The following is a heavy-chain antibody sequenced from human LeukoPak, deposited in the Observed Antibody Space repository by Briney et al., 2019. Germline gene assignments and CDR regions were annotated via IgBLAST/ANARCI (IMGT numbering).Heavy chain of an antibody. CDR1: GFTFSSYA. Sequence: PGGSLRLSCAASGFTFSSYAMHWVRQAPGKGLEWVAVISYDGSNKYYADSVKGRFTISRDNSKNTLYLQMNSLRAEDTAVYYCARDFYGGNPISDTFDIWGQGTMVTVSS. J-gene: IGHJ3*02. CDR3: ARDFYGGNPISDTFDI. D-gene: IGHD4-23*01. CDR2: ISYDGSNK. V-gene: IGHV3-30-3*01.